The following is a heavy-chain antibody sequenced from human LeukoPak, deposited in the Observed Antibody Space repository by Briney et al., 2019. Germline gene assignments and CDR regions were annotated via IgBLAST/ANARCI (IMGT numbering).Heavy chain of an antibody. CDR1: GYTFTMYY. J-gene: IGHJ6*02. Sequence: ASVKVSCKASGYTFTMYYIHWVRQAPGQGLEWMGMINPSDGATTYAQRFQGRVTMTRDMSTTTVYMDLRSLRSEDTAVYYCARDSSGTMIVVVPPREHYYYGMDVWGQGTTVTVSS. CDR2: INPSDGAT. V-gene: IGHV1-46*01. CDR3: ARDSSGTMIVVVPPREHYYYGMDV. D-gene: IGHD3-22*01.